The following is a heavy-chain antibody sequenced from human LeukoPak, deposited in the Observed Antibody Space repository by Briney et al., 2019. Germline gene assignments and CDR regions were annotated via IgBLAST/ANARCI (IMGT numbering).Heavy chain of an antibody. Sequence: SETLSLACGVYGGSFSGYYWNWLRQPPGKGLEWIGEINHSGSTKCNPSLKSRVTISVDTSKNEFSLKVSSVTAADTAVYYCARGSGWRYFYYLDVWGKGTTVTVSS. CDR1: GGSFSGYY. J-gene: IGHJ6*03. D-gene: IGHD6-19*01. V-gene: IGHV4-34*01. CDR3: ARGSGWRYFYYLDV. CDR2: INHSGST.